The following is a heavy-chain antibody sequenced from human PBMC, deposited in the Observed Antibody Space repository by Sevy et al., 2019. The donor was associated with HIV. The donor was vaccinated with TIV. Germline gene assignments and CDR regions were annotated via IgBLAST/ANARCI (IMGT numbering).Heavy chain of an antibody. CDR1: DFPFTNAW. J-gene: IGHJ4*02. D-gene: IGHD6-19*01. CDR3: VDIAVAGALDH. Sequence: GGSLRLSCAASDFPFTNAWMNWVRQAPGKGLEWVGRIKSKTDGGTTDYAGAVKGRFTISRDDSIKTVYLEMNSLKTEDTAVYYCVDIAVAGALDHWGQGTLVTVSS. CDR2: IKSKTDGGTT. V-gene: IGHV3-15*07.